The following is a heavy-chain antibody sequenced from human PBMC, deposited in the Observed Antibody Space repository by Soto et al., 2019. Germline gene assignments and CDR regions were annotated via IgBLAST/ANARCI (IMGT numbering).Heavy chain of an antibody. V-gene: IGHV1-18*01. CDR2: ISPYTGNT. Sequence: QVQLVQSGDEVKKPGASVKVSCKASGYICVNYGIAWVRQAPGQGLEWMGWISPYTGNTHSATKVQGRLTMTTDTSTSTAYRELGSLTSGDTAVYYCVMVDNYVTPTPQDVWGQGTTVTVSS. CDR3: VMVDNYVTPTPQDV. D-gene: IGHD3-16*01. J-gene: IGHJ6*02. CDR1: GYICVNYG.